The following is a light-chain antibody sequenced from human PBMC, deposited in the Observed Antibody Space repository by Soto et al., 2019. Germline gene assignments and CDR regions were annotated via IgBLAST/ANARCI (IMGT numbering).Light chain of an antibody. Sequence: QSALTQPASVFGSPGQSITISCTGTSSDVGSYNLVSWYQQHADKAPKLMIYDVSKRPSGISNRFSGSKSGSTASLTISGLQAEDEADYYCCSYAGSTTSWVFGGGTKLTVL. CDR2: DVS. CDR1: SSDVGSYNL. V-gene: IGLV2-23*02. J-gene: IGLJ3*02. CDR3: CSYAGSTTSWV.